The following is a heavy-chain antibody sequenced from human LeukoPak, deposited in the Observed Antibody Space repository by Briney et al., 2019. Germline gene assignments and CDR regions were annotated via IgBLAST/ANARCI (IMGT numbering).Heavy chain of an antibody. CDR1: GFTFSNSW. Sequence: GGSLRLSCAASGFTFSNSWMSWVRQAPGKGLEWVGRIKSKTDGGTTDYAAPVKGRFTISRDDSKNTLYLQMNSLKTEDTAVYYCTTRRYSSGWYHFDYWGQGTLVTVSS. CDR3: TTRRYSSGWYHFDY. J-gene: IGHJ4*02. V-gene: IGHV3-15*01. D-gene: IGHD6-19*01. CDR2: IKSKTDGGTT.